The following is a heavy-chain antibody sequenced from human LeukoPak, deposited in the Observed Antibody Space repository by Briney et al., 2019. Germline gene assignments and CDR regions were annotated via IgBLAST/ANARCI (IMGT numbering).Heavy chain of an antibody. Sequence: GALRLSCAASGFTFSSYEMNWVRQAPGEGVEWVSYISSSGSTIYYADSVKGRFTISRDNAKNSLYLQMNSLRAEDTAVYYCARSTYYYYGMDVWGQGTTVTVSS. V-gene: IGHV3-48*03. CDR2: ISSSGSTI. D-gene: IGHD2/OR15-2a*01. CDR1: GFTFSSYE. CDR3: ARSTYYYYGMDV. J-gene: IGHJ6*02.